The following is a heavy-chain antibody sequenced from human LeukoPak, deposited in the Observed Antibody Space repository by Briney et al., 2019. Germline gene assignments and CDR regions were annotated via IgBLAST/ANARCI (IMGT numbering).Heavy chain of an antibody. V-gene: IGHV4-39*01. D-gene: IGHD6-19*01. CDR2: IYYSGCT. J-gene: IGHJ4*02. Sequence: PSETLSLTCTVSGGSISGSSYYWGWIRQPPGKGLEWIGSIYYSGCTYYNPSLKSRVTISVDTSKNQFSLRLSSVTAAETAVYYCTRRGYSSGWYYFDYWGQGTLVTVSS. CDR3: TRRGYSSGWYYFDY. CDR1: GGSISGSSYY.